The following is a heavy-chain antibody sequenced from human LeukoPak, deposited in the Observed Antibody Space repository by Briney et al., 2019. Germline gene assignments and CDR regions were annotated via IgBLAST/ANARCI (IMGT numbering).Heavy chain of an antibody. CDR2: IYHSGST. D-gene: IGHD2-15*01. J-gene: IGHJ6*03. Sequence: PSETLSLTCTVSGGSISSYYWSWIRQPPGKGLEWIGYIYHSGSTNYNPSLKSRVIISVDTSKNQFSLKLTFVTAADTAVYYCARSPRNVYIARDYYYMDVWGKGTTVTVSS. CDR3: ARSPRNVYIARDYYYMDV. CDR1: GGSISSYY. V-gene: IGHV4-59*01.